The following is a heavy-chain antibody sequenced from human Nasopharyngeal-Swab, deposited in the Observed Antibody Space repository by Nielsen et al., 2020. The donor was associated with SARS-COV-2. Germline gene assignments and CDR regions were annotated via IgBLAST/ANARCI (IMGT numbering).Heavy chain of an antibody. Sequence: GESLKISCAASGFTFSSYGMHWVRQAPGKGLEWVAVIWYDGSNKYYADSVKGRFTISRDNSKNTLYLQMNGLRAEDTAVYYCARDTGSINDYGETGWFDPWGQGTLVTVSS. CDR2: IWYDGSNK. CDR1: GFTFSSYG. D-gene: IGHD4-17*01. J-gene: IGHJ5*02. V-gene: IGHV3-33*01. CDR3: ARDTGSINDYGETGWFDP.